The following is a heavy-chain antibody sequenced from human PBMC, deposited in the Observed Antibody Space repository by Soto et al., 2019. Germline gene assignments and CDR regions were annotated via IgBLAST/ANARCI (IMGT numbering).Heavy chain of an antibody. V-gene: IGHV3-30*18. CDR3: AKGCRGEWGNYVPVAGYGMDV. J-gene: IGHJ6*02. CDR1: GFTFSSYA. Sequence: QVQLVESGGGVVQPGRSLRLSCAASGFTFSSYAMHWVRQAPGKGLEWVAVISYDGSNKYYADSVKGRFTISRDNSKNTLKLQMNILRAEDTAVYYGAKGCRGEWGNYVPVAGYGMDVWGQGTTVTVSS. D-gene: IGHD3-10*02. CDR2: ISYDGSNK.